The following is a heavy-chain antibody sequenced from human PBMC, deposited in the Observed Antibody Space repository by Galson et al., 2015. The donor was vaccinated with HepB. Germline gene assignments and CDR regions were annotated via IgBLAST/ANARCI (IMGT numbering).Heavy chain of an antibody. Sequence: SLRLSCAASGFTFSSYGMHWVRQAPGKGLEWVAVISYDGSNKYYADSVKGRFTISRGSSKNTLYLQMNSLRAEDTAVYYCAKLYTYFDYWGQGTLVTVSS. CDR3: AKLYTYFDY. CDR2: ISYDGSNK. J-gene: IGHJ4*02. V-gene: IGHV3-30*18. CDR1: GFTFSSYG. D-gene: IGHD2-2*02.